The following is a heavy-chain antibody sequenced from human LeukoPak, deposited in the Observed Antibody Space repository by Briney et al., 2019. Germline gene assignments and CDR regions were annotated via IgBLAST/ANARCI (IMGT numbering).Heavy chain of an antibody. V-gene: IGHV3-23*01. CDR1: GFTFSSYG. Sequence: GGSLRLSCAASGFTFSSYGMSWVRQAPGKGLEWVSAISGSGGSTYYAGSVKGRFTISRDNSKNTLSLQMNSLRAEDTAVYYCAKGPYYYDSSGYYPYASNEYFQHWGQGTLVTVSS. J-gene: IGHJ1*01. D-gene: IGHD3-22*01. CDR3: AKGPYYYDSSGYYPYASNEYFQH. CDR2: ISGSGGST.